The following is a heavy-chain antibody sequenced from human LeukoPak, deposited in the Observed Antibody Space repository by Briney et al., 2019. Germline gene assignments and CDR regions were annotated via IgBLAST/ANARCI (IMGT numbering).Heavy chain of an antibody. CDR1: GFTFSIYA. CDR2: ISGGGDNT. J-gene: IGHJ4*02. CDR3: AKKVLGATKDFDY. Sequence: GGSLRLSCAASGFTFSIYAMSWVRQGPGKGLEWVSAISGGGDNTYYADSVKGRFTISRDNSKNTLYLQMNSLRAEDTAVYYCAKKVLGATKDFDYWGQGALVTVS. V-gene: IGHV3-23*01. D-gene: IGHD1-26*01.